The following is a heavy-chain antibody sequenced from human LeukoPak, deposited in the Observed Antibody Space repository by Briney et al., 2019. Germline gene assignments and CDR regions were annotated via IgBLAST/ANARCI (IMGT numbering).Heavy chain of an antibody. V-gene: IGHV3-30*18. CDR1: GFTFSNYG. Sequence: GGSLRLSCAASGFTFSNYGVSWVRQAPGKGLEWVAVISYDGSNKYYADSVKGRFTISRDNSKNTLYLQMNSLRAEDTAVYYCAKAIRPFDAFDIWGQGTMVTVSS. CDR3: AKAIRPFDAFDI. J-gene: IGHJ3*02. CDR2: ISYDGSNK.